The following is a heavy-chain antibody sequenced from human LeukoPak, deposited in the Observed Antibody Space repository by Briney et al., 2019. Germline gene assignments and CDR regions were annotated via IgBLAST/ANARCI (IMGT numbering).Heavy chain of an antibody. CDR1: GFTFSSSQ. V-gene: IGHV3-48*03. D-gene: IGHD3-10*01. CDR2: ISSRGRSI. Sequence: GGSLRLSCAASGFTFSSSQMNWVRQAPGKGLEWVSHISSRGRSIYYAGSVKGRFTISRDNAKNSLYLQMNSLRAEDTAVYYCARGYYGSDYYFDYWGQGTLVTLSS. J-gene: IGHJ4*02. CDR3: ARGYYGSDYYFDY.